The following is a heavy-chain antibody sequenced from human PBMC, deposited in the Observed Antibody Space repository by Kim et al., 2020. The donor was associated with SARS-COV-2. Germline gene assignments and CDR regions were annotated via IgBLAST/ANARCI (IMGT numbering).Heavy chain of an antibody. CDR3: ARVYSYYYGMDV. V-gene: IGHV3-48*02. J-gene: IGHJ6*02. CDR2: ISDSSTII. Sequence: GGSLRLSCAASGFTFSSYSMNWVRQAPGKGLEWVSYISDSSTIINYVDSVKGRFTISRDNAKNSLYLQMNSLRDEDTAVYYCARVYSYYYGMDVWGQGTTVTVSS. CDR1: GFTFSSYS.